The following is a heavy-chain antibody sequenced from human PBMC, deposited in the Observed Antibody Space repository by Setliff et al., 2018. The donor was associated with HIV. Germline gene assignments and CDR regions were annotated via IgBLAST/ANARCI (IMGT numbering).Heavy chain of an antibody. V-gene: IGHV1-69*13. Sequence: SVKVSCKASGFTFTNYAIHWVRQAPGQRLEWMGGIIPIFGTTHYAQKFQGRVTVTADESTSTAYMQLSSLRSDDTAVYYCARGRNYDSSGYGDYYYYMDVWGKGTTVTVSS. D-gene: IGHD3-22*01. CDR3: ARGRNYDSSGYGDYYYYMDV. J-gene: IGHJ6*03. CDR1: GFTFTNYA. CDR2: IIPIFGTT.